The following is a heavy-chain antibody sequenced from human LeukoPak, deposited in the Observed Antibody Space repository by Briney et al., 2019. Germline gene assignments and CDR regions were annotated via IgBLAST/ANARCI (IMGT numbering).Heavy chain of an antibody. CDR2: INLDGNDK. D-gene: IGHD3-10*01. CDR3: AVTRTRGDH. Sequence: GGSLRLSCAASGFTFSNYWMTWIRQAPGKGLEWVANINLDGNDKYYVDSVKGRFTISRDNTKSSVFLQMNSLRAEDTAVYYCAVTRTRGDHWGQGTLVTVSS. J-gene: IGHJ4*02. V-gene: IGHV3-7*03. CDR1: GFTFSNYW.